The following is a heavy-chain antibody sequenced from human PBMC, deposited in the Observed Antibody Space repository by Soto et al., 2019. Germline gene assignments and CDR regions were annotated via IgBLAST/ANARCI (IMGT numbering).Heavy chain of an antibody. D-gene: IGHD2-21*02. CDR3: ARDLWGYCGTDCYPLDV. Sequence: SETLSLTCTVSGGSISSGGYYWNWIRQHPGKGLEWIGYIYYSGSTYYNPSLKSRVSISVDTSKNHFSLKLTSVTAADTAVYYCARDLWGYCGTDCYPLDVWGQGATVTVSS. V-gene: IGHV4-31*03. J-gene: IGHJ6*02. CDR2: IYYSGST. CDR1: GGSISSGGYY.